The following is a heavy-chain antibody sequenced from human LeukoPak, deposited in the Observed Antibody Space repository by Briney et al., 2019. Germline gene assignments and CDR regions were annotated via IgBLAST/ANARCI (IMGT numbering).Heavy chain of an antibody. CDR2: IGSSSSYI. V-gene: IGHV3-21*01. D-gene: IGHD3-10*01. CDR3: ARDSMVRGVMSY. CDR1: GFTFSSYS. J-gene: IGHJ4*02. Sequence: GGSLRLSCAASGFTFSSYSMNWVRQAPGKGLEWVSSIGSSSSYIYYADSVKGRFTISRDNAKNSLYLRMNSLRAEDTAVYYCARDSMVRGVMSYWGQGTLVTVSS.